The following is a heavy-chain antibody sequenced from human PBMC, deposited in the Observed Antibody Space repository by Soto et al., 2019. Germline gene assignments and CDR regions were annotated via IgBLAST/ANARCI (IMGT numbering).Heavy chain of an antibody. CDR2: IYYSGST. CDR1: GGSISSGGYY. CDR3: ARGLPGYYDSSGSPRRYFDY. J-gene: IGHJ4*02. V-gene: IGHV4-31*03. Sequence: PSETLSLTCTVSGGSISSGGYYWSWIRQHPGKGLEWIGYIYYSGSTYYNPSLKSRVTISVDTSKNQFSLKLSSVTAADTAVYYCARGLPGYYDSSGSPRRYFDYWGQGTLVTVSS. D-gene: IGHD3-22*01.